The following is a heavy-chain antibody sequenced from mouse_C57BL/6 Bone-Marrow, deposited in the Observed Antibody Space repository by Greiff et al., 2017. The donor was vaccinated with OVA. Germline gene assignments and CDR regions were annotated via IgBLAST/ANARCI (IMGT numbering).Heavy chain of an antibody. Sequence: EVQRVESGGGLVQPGGSLSLSCAASGFTFTDYYMSWVRQPPGKALEWLGFIRNKANGYTTAYSASVKGRFTISRDNSQSILYLQMNALRAEDSATYYCASLYYCGSSYWYFDVWGTGTTVTVSS. D-gene: IGHD1-1*01. J-gene: IGHJ1*03. CDR3: ASLYYCGSSYWYFDV. CDR1: GFTFTDYY. CDR2: IRNKANGYTT. V-gene: IGHV7-3*01.